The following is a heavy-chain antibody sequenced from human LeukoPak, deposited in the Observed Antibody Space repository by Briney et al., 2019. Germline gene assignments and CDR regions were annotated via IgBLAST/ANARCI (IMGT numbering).Heavy chain of an antibody. D-gene: IGHD2-2*01. CDR1: GFTFSSYG. CDR3: ARGVAVVVPVVGDYYYYYYMDV. J-gene: IGHJ6*03. Sequence: PGGSLRLSCAASGFTFSSYGMHWVRQAPGKGLEWVAFIRYDGSNKYNADSVKGRFTISRDNSKNTLYPQMNSLRVEDTAVYYCARGVAVVVPVVGDYYYYYYMDVWGKGTTVTISS. CDR2: IRYDGSNK. V-gene: IGHV3-30*02.